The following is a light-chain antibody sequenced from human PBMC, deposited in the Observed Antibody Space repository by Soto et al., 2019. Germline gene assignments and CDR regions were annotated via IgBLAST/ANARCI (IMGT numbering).Light chain of an antibody. CDR3: CSYADNYV. V-gene: IGLV2-11*01. CDR1: SSDVGGYNY. J-gene: IGLJ1*01. Sequence: QSALTQPRSVSGSPGQSVTISCTGTSSDVGGYNYVSWYQQHPGKAPKLMIYDVSKRPSGAPDRFSGSKSGNTASLTISGLQAEDEADYYCCSYADNYVFGTGTKVTVL. CDR2: DVS.